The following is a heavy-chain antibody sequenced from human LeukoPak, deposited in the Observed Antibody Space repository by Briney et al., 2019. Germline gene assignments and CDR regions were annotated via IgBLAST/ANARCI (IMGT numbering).Heavy chain of an antibody. CDR2: IGIDSGNT. V-gene: IGHV3-48*01. Sequence: GGSLRLSCAASGFTFSGMNWVRQAPGKGLEWISYIGIDSGNTNYADSVKGRFTISGDKTKNSLYLQMNSLRVEDTAVYYCARDYKYAFDNWGQGTLVTVSS. D-gene: IGHD5-24*01. CDR1: GFTFSG. CDR3: ARDYKYAFDN. J-gene: IGHJ4*02.